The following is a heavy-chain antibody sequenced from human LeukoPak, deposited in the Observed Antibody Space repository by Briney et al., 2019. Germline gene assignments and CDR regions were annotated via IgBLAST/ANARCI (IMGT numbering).Heavy chain of an antibody. CDR2: ISYSGGT. J-gene: IGHJ4*02. V-gene: IGHV4-30-4*01. D-gene: IGHD3-10*01. CDR3: ASTSKYIGSGRDDSFDI. CDR1: GGSISTGGYY. Sequence: SETLSLTCTVSGGSISTGGYYWSWIRQPPGKGLEWIGYISYSGGTYYNPSLKSRVNISLDTSKRQLSLRMTSMTAADTAVYYCASTSKYIGSGRDDSFDIWGQGTLVTVSS.